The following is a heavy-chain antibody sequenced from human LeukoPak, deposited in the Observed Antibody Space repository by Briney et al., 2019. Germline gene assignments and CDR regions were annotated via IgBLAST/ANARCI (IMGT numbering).Heavy chain of an antibody. CDR3: ARDFDYYYYYYMDV. J-gene: IGHJ6*03. Sequence: PGGSLRLSCAASGFTFSSYWMSWVRQAPGKGLEWVANIKQDGSEKYYVDSVKGRFTISRDNAKNSLYLQMNSLRAEDTAVYYCARDFDYYYYYYMDVWGKGTTVTVSS. CDR1: GFTFSSYW. V-gene: IGHV3-7*01. D-gene: IGHD3-3*01. CDR2: IKQDGSEK.